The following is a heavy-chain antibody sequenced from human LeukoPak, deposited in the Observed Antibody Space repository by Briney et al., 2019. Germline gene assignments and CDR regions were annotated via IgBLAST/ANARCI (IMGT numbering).Heavy chain of an antibody. D-gene: IGHD5-18*01. J-gene: IGHJ6*03. V-gene: IGHV4-39*01. CDR1: GGSISSSSYY. CDR3: ARLPGYSYGYYYYYYMDV. CDR2: IYYSGST. Sequence: SETLSLTCTVSGGSISSSSYYWGWIRQPPGKGLEWIGSIYYSGSTYYNPSLKSRVTISVDTSKNQFSLKLSSVTAADTAVYYCARLPGYSYGYYYYYYMDVWGKGTTVTISS.